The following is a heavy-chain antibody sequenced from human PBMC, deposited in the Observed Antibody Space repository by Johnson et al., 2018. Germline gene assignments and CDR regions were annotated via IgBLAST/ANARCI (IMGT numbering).Heavy chain of an antibody. CDR3: VRGIGSRTGDAFDI. CDR1: GFTFDDYA. Sequence: VQLVQSGGGVIRXGGSLRVSCAASGFTFDDYAMSWVRQAPGKGLEWVSGIKWNGGSTGYADSVKGRFTISRDNAKNSLYLQMNSLRAEDTALYYCVRGIGSRTGDAFDIWGQGTMVTVSS. V-gene: IGHV3-20*04. CDR2: IKWNGGST. D-gene: IGHD2/OR15-2a*01. J-gene: IGHJ3*02.